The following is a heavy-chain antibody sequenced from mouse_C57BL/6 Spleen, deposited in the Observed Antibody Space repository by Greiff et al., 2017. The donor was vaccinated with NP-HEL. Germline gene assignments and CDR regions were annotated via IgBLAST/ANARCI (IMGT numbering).Heavy chain of an antibody. CDR3: ARRYYYGNYAMDY. D-gene: IGHD1-1*01. CDR1: GYTFTDYY. CDR2: IYPGSGNT. V-gene: IGHV1-76*01. Sequence: QVQLKESGAELVRPGASVKLSCKASGYTFTDYYINWVKQRPGQGLEWIARIYPGSGNTYYNEKFKGKATLTAEKSSSTAYMQLSSLTSEDSAVYFCARRYYYGNYAMDYWGQGTSVTVSS. J-gene: IGHJ4*01.